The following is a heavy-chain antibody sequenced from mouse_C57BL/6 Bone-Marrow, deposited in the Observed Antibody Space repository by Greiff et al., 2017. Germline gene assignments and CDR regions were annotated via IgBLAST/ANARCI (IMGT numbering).Heavy chain of an antibody. CDR3: TRGYGSSVYAMDY. J-gene: IGHJ4*01. V-gene: IGHV5-9-1*02. Sequence: EVQGVESGAGLVKPGGSLKLSCAASGFTFSSYAMSWVRQTPEKRLEWVAYISSGGDYIYYAETVKGRFTISRDNARNTLYLQLSSLKAEDTAMYYGTRGYGSSVYAMDYWGQGTSVTVSS. D-gene: IGHD1-1*01. CDR1: GFTFSSYA. CDR2: ISSGGDYI.